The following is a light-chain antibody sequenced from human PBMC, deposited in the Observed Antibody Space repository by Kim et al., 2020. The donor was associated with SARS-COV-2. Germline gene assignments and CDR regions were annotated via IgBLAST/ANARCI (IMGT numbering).Light chain of an antibody. Sequence: DIQMTQSPSSLSASVGDSVTITCRASQKIGGFLNWYQQKPGKAPNLLIVTASTLQGGVPSRFSGSGSGEDFTLTISSLQPEDVATYFCQQIYDPPLTFGGGTKVDIK. CDR1: QKIGGF. CDR3: QQIYDPPLT. CDR2: TAS. V-gene: IGKV1-39*01. J-gene: IGKJ4*01.